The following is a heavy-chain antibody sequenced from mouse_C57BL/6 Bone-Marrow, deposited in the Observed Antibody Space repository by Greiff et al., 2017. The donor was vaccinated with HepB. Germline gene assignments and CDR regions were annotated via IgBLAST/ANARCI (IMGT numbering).Heavy chain of an antibody. V-gene: IGHV1-50*01. CDR3: ARITTVDYIDY. CDR2: IDPSDSYT. J-gene: IGHJ2*01. Sequence: VQLQQPGAELVKPGASVKLSCKASGYTFTSYWMQWVKQRPGQGLEWIGGIDPSDSYTNYNQKFKGKATLTVDTSSSTAYMQLSSLTSEDSADYYFARITTVDYIDYWGQGTTLTVSS. CDR1: GYTFTSYW. D-gene: IGHD1-1*01.